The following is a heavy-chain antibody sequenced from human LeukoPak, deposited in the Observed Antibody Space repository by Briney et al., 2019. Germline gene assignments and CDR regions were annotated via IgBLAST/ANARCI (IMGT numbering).Heavy chain of an antibody. J-gene: IGHJ6*03. CDR2: INHSGST. Sequence: SETLSLTCAVYGGSFSGYYWSWSRQPPGKGLKWIGEINHSGSTNYNPSLKSRVTISLDTSKNQFSLNLSSVTAADTAVYYCARGREQQLFYYYYYMDVWGKGTTVTVSS. D-gene: IGHD1/OR15-1a*01. CDR1: GGSFSGYY. V-gene: IGHV4-34*01. CDR3: ARGREQQLFYYYYYMDV.